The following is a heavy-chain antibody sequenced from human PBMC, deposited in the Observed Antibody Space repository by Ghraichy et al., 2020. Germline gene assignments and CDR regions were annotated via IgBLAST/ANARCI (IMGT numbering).Heavy chain of an antibody. J-gene: IGHJ4*02. V-gene: IGHV3-49*03. CDR1: GFSFGDYA. D-gene: IGHD4-17*01. CDR3: ARDTDHGDYVGDH. Sequence: GSLRLSCTASGFSFGDYAMSWFRQAPGKGLEWVCLIRTKAYGGTTDYAASVKGRFTISRDDSKSIAYLQLNSLKTEDTAVYYCARDTDHGDYVGDHWGQGTLVTVSS. CDR2: IRTKAYGGTT.